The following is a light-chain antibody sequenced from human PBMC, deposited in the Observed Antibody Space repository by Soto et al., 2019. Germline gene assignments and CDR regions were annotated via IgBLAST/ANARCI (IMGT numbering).Light chain of an antibody. V-gene: IGKV3-15*01. Sequence: EIVMTQSPATLSVSPWERATLSCRASQSVSSSYLAWYQQKPGQAPRLLIYGASTRATGIPARFSGSGSGTEFTLTISSLQSEDFAAYYCQRYNNWPPMTFGQGTKVDIK. CDR3: QRYNNWPPMT. CDR2: GAS. J-gene: IGKJ1*01. CDR1: QSVSSSY.